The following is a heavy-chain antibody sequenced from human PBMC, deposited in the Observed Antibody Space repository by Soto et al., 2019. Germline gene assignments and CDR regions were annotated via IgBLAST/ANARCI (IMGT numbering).Heavy chain of an antibody. CDR1: GCSISSYY. Sequence: SETLSLTCTVSGCSISSYYWSWIRQPPGKGLEWIGYIYYSGSTNYNPSLKSRVTISVDTSKNQFSLKLSSVTAADTAVYYCARHVFKVWYYYGSGSYYFDPWGQGTLVTVSS. V-gene: IGHV4-59*08. CDR2: IYYSGST. CDR3: ARHVFKVWYYYGSGSYYFDP. J-gene: IGHJ5*02. D-gene: IGHD3-10*01.